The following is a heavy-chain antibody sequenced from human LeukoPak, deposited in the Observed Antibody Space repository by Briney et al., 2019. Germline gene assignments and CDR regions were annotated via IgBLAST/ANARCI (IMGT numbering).Heavy chain of an antibody. V-gene: IGHV5-51*01. CDR1: GSGFTASG. CDR3: ARHSGSSSSGADY. Sequence: GESLKISCKGFGSGFTASGIDWVPQIPGKGREWMGIIYPGDSDTRYSPSFQGQVTISADKSISTAYLQWSSLKASDTAMYYCARHSGSSSSGADYWGQGTLVTVSS. D-gene: IGHD6-6*01. CDR2: IYPGDSDT. J-gene: IGHJ4*02.